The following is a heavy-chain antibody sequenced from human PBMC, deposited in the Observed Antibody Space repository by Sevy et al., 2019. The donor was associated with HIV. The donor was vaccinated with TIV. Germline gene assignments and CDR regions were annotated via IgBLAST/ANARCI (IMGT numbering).Heavy chain of an antibody. J-gene: IGHJ6*02. V-gene: IGHV1-18*01. D-gene: IGHD5-12*01. CDR2: SSPFTGST. Sequence: ASVKVSCKASGYNFINYGISWVRQAPGQGLEWVGGSSPFTGSTNYPQKLQDRVTGTTDTATNTAYMELRNLRSDDTAVYYCGKCTLWVYDPTNRKCGMDVWGQGTTVTVSS. CDR1: GYNFINYG. CDR3: GKCTLWVYDPTNRKCGMDV.